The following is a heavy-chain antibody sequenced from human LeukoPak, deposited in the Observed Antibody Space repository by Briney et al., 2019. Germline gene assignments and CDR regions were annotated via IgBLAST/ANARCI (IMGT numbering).Heavy chain of an antibody. CDR2: INAGNGNT. V-gene: IGHV1-3*01. CDR1: GYTFTSYA. J-gene: IGHJ3*02. D-gene: IGHD2-2*01. Sequence: GASVKVSCKASGYTFTSYAMHWVRQAPGQRLEWMGWINAGNGNTKYSQKFQGRVTITRDTSASTAYMELSSLRSEDTAVYYCARDGGCSSTRCYAFDXXXKGTMVTVS. CDR3: ARDGGCSSTRCYAFDX.